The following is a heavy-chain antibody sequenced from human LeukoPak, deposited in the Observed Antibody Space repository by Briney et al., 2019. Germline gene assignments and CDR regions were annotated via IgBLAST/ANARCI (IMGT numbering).Heavy chain of an antibody. CDR1: GGSISSGDYY. D-gene: IGHD3-3*01. Sequence: SQTLSLTCTVSGGSISSGDYYWSWIRQPPGKGLEWIGYIYYSGSTYYNPSLKSRVTISLDTSKNQFSLKLSSVTAADTAVYYCARTSGYDFWSGYYRSDYWGQGTLVTVSS. V-gene: IGHV4-30-4*08. CDR3: ARTSGYDFWSGYYRSDY. J-gene: IGHJ4*02. CDR2: IYYSGST.